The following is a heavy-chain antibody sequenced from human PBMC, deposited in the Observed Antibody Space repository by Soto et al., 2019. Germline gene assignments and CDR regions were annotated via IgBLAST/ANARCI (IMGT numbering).Heavy chain of an antibody. CDR3: ARHDFWTGYYTFDY. D-gene: IGHD3-3*01. CDR1: GYTFTSYG. CDR2: ISAYNGNT. V-gene: IGHV1-18*01. J-gene: IGHJ4*02. Sequence: ASVKVSCKASGYTFTSYGISWVRQAPGQGLEWMGWISAYNGNTNYAQKLQGRVTMTTDTSTSTAYMELRSLRSDDTAVYYCARHDFWTGYYTFDYWGQGTLLTVSS.